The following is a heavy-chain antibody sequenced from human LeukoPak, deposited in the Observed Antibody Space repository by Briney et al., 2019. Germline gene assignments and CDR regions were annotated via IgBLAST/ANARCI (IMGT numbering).Heavy chain of an antibody. CDR3: ARDYKVPAATPRLGYYMDV. D-gene: IGHD2-2*01. J-gene: IGHJ6*03. CDR2: IYYSGST. Sequence: SETLSLACTVSGGSISSGDYYWSWIRQPPGKGLEWIGYIYYSGSTYYNPSLKSRVTISVDTSKNQFSLKLSSVTAADTAVYYCARDYKVPAATPRLGYYMDVWGKGTTVTVSS. CDR1: GGSISSGDYY. V-gene: IGHV4-30-4*08.